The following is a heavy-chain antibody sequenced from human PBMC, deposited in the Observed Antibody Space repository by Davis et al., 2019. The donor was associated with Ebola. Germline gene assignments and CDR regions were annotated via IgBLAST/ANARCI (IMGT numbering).Heavy chain of an antibody. D-gene: IGHD4-17*01. J-gene: IGHJ3*02. V-gene: IGHV1-2*06. CDR1: GYTFTAYY. CDR3: ARLTVTPIIGAFDI. Sequence: AASVKVSCKASGYTFTAYYIHWVRQAPGQGLERMGRINPNTDATNYAQRFQGRVTMTRDTSTSTVYMELSRLRSDDTAVYYCARLTVTPIIGAFDIWGQGTMVTVSS. CDR2: INPNTDAT.